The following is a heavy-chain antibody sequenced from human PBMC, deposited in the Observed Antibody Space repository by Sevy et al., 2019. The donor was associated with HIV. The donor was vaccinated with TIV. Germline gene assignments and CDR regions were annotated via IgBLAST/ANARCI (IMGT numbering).Heavy chain of an antibody. Sequence: GGSLRLSCTASGFTFRTYAMSWVRQAPGKGLDWVSGKVLEWVSAISCSDSTYYADSVKGRFTISRDNSKNTVYLQMNSLRAEDTAVYYCAKWGDHDFRSSYSYFDYWGQGALVTVSS. CDR1: GFTFRTYA. CDR2: ISCSDST. V-gene: IGHV3-23*01. J-gene: IGHJ4*01. CDR3: AKWGDHDFRSSYSYFDY. D-gene: IGHD3-3*01.